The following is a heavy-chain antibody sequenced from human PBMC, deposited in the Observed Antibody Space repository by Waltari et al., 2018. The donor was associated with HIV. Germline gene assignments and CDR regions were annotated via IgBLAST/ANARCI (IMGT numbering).Heavy chain of an antibody. D-gene: IGHD3-10*01. CDR3: AAPPAKGTWFES. Sequence: QVHLVQSGTEVRKSGSSVKVSCMSPGETLKSYTLNWVRRATGQGLQWMGRLCWTGRSVAISGVPKDAEKLRGKITISADAVTNTAFMELTSLRPDDTAVYYCAAPPAKGTWFESWGQGSLVIVSS. V-gene: IGHV1-69*02. CDR1: GETLKSYT. J-gene: IGHJ5*01. CDR2: SVAISGVP.